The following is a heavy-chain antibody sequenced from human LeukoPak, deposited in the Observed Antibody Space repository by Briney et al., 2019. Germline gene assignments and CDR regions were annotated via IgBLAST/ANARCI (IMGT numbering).Heavy chain of an antibody. J-gene: IGHJ4*02. D-gene: IGHD1-1*01. CDR3: ARQSSTGLAY. CDR1: GGSFSGYY. CDR2: INHSGST. V-gene: IGHV4-34*01. Sequence: SETLSLTCAVYGGSFSGYYWSWIRQPPGKGLEWIGEINHSGSTNYNPSLKSRVTTSVDTSKNQFSLKMSSVTAADTAVYYCARQSSTGLAYWGQGTLVTVSS.